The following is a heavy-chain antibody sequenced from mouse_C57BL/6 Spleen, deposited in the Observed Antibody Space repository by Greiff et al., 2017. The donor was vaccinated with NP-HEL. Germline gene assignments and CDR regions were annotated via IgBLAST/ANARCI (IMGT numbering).Heavy chain of an antibody. CDR1: GYTFTDYN. J-gene: IGHJ4*01. D-gene: IGHD1-1*01. CDR3: ARFATVPYYAMDY. CDR2: INPNNGGT. V-gene: IGHV1-22*01. Sequence: VQLQQSGPELVKPGASVKMSCKASGYTFTDYNMHWVKQSHGKSLEWIGYINPNNGGTSYNQKFKGKATLAVNKSSSTAYMELRSLTSEDSAVYYCARFATVPYYAMDYWGQGTSVTVSS.